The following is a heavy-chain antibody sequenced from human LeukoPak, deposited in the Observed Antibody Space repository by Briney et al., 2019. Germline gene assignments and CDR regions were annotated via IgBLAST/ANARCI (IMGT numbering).Heavy chain of an antibody. V-gene: IGHV3-23*01. CDR1: GFTFSSYA. CDR2: ISGSGGST. D-gene: IGHD4-17*01. CDR3: AKWPLNDYGDYRWLDP. Sequence: GGSLRLSCAASGFTFSSYAMSWVRQAPGKGLEWVSTISGSGGSTYYADSGKGRFTISRDNSKNTLYLQMNSLRGEDTAIYYCAKWPLNDYGDYRWLDPWGQGTLVTVSS. J-gene: IGHJ5*02.